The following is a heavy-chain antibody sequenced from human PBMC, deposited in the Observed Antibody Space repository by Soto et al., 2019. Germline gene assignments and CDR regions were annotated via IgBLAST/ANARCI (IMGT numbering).Heavy chain of an antibody. J-gene: IGHJ4*02. CDR2: IDPSDSQT. CDR1: GYSFAGYW. CDR3: ARQIYDSDTGPNFQYYFDS. Sequence: GESLKISCKGSGYSFAGYWITWVRQKPGKGHEWMGRIDPSDSQTYYSPSFRGHVTISVTKSITTVFLQWSSLRASDTAMYYRARQIYDSDTGPNFQYYFDSWGQGTPLTVSS. V-gene: IGHV5-10-1*01. D-gene: IGHD3-22*01.